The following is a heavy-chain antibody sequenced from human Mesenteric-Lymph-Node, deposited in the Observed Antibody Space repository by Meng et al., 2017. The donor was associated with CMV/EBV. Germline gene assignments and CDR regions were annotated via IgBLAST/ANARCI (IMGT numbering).Heavy chain of an antibody. Sequence: GGSLRLSCAASGFNFDNYAMNWVRQAPGKGLEWVSYISSSGTTIYYADSVKGRFTTSRDDSKNALYLQMNSLRGEDTAVYYCATFDYNLYFFDFWGQGTLVTVSS. CDR3: ATFDYNLYFFDF. CDR1: GFNFDNYA. J-gene: IGHJ4*02. CDR2: ISSSGTTI. V-gene: IGHV3-48*03. D-gene: IGHD4-11*01.